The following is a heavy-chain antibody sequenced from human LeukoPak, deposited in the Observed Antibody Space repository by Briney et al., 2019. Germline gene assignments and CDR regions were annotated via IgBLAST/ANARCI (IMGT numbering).Heavy chain of an antibody. CDR2: ISAYNGNT. Sequence: GASVKVSCKASGYTFTSYGISWVRQAPGQGLEWMGWISAYNGNTNYAQKLQGRVTITRNTSISTAYMELSSLRSEDTAVYYCARGPGPYYSNWFDPWGQGTLVTVSS. V-gene: IGHV1-18*01. CDR3: ARGPGPYYSNWFDP. J-gene: IGHJ5*02. CDR1: GYTFTSYG. D-gene: IGHD3-10*01.